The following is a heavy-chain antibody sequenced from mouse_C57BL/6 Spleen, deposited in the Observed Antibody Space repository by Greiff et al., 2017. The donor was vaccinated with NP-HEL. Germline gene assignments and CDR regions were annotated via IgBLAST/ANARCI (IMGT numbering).Heavy chain of an antibody. CDR3: ARRSNYGDYYAMDY. CDR2: IYPRSGNT. V-gene: IGHV1-81*01. J-gene: IGHJ4*01. Sequence: VKLQESGAELARPGASVKLSCKASGYTFTSYGISWVKQRTGQGLEWIGEIYPRSGNTYYNEKFKGKATLTADKSSSTAYMELRSLTSEDSAVYFCARRSNYGDYYAMDYWGQGTSVTVSS. D-gene: IGHD2-5*01. CDR1: GYTFTSYG.